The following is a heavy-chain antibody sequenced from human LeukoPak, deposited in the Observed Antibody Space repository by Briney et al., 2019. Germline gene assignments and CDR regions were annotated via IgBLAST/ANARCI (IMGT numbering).Heavy chain of an antibody. J-gene: IGHJ4*02. CDR2: INPNSGGT. CDR1: GYTFSGHY. V-gene: IGHV1-2*02. D-gene: IGHD3-10*01. CDR3: ARGGMVRTTTVFDY. Sequence: ASVKVSCKASGYTFSGHYMHWVRQAPGQGLEWMGWINPNSGGTNYAQKFQGRVTMTRDTSISTAYMELSRLRSDDTAVYYCARGGMVRTTTVFDYWGQGTLVTVSS.